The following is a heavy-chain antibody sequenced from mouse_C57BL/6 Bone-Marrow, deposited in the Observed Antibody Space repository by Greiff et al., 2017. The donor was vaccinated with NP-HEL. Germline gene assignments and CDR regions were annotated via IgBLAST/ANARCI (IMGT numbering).Heavy chain of an antibody. V-gene: IGHV1-4*01. Sequence: QVHVKQSGAELARPGASVKMSCKASGYTFTSYTMHWVKQRPGQGLEWIGYINPSSGYTKYNQKFKEQATLTADKSSSTAYMQLSSLTSEDSAVYYCARLGTLYYFDYWGQGTTLTVSS. CDR3: ARLGTLYYFDY. CDR1: GYTFTSYT. J-gene: IGHJ2*01. D-gene: IGHD3-3*01. CDR2: INPSSGYT.